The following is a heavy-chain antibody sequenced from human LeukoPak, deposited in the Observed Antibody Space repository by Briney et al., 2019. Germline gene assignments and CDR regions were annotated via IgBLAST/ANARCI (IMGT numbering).Heavy chain of an antibody. Sequence: PGGSLRLSCAASGFTFSSYGMHWVRQAPGKGLEWVAVMYCDGISKYYADSVKGRFTISRDNSMNTLYLQMNSLRAEDTAVYFCARDLYCSGGSCLYFDYWGQGTLVTVSS. CDR1: GFTFSSYG. J-gene: IGHJ4*02. CDR2: MYCDGISK. CDR3: ARDLYCSGGSCLYFDY. V-gene: IGHV3-33*01. D-gene: IGHD2-15*01.